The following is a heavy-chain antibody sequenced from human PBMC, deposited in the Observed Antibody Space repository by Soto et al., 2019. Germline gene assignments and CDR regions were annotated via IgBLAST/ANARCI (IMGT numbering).Heavy chain of an antibody. D-gene: IGHD3-16*01. CDR1: GGSLSGYY. J-gene: IGHJ4*02. CDR2: IYYSGST. V-gene: IGHV4-59*01. Sequence: QVQLQESGPGLVKPSETLSLTCVVSGGSLSGYYWSWIRQPPGKGLEWIVYIYYSGSTNYNPSLTRRVTTSVDTSKNQSALTLSSVTAADPAVYYCASTWGSPNDYWGRGTLVTVSS. CDR3: ASTWGSPNDY.